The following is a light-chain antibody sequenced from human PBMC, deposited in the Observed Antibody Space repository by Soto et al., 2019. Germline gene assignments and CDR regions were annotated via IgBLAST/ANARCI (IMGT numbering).Light chain of an antibody. CDR3: QQYYKAPWT. Sequence: DIVMTQSPDSLAVSLGERATINCKSSQTVLSSSNNKSYLAWYQQKPGQPPKLLIYWASIRESGFPDRFSGSGSGTDFPLTISSLQAEDVAVYYCQQYYKAPWTFGQGTKVEIK. V-gene: IGKV4-1*01. CDR2: WAS. CDR1: QTVLSSSNNKSY. J-gene: IGKJ1*01.